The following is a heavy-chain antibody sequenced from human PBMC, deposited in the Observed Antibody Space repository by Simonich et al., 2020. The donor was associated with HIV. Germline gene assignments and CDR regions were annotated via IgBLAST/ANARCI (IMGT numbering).Heavy chain of an antibody. CDR2: INHDGMT. J-gene: IGHJ5*02. CDR3: ARHVSNYYGSGTYYKRGVWFDP. CDR1: GGSFSGHY. Sequence: QVQLQQWGAGLLKPSETLSLTCAVYGGSFSGHYWSWIRQPPGKGLEWIGEINHDGMTNYNPALKIQVLRFVATSKNQFSLKLSSVTAADTAVYYCARHVSNYYGSGTYYKRGVWFDPWGQGTLVTVSS. V-gene: IGHV4-34*01. D-gene: IGHD3-10*01.